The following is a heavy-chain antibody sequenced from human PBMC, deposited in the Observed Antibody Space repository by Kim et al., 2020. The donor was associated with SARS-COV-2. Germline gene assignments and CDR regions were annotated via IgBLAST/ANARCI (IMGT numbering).Heavy chain of an antibody. J-gene: IGHJ2*01. CDR1: GGSFSGYY. D-gene: IGHD4-17*01. V-gene: IGHV4-34*01. CDR2: INHSGST. Sequence: SETLSLTCAVYGGSFSGYYWSWIRQPPGKGLEWIGEINHSGSTNYNPSLKSRVTISVDTSKNQFSLKLSSVTAADMAVYYCARGSRLRHWYFDLWGRGTL. CDR3: ARGSRLRHWYFDL.